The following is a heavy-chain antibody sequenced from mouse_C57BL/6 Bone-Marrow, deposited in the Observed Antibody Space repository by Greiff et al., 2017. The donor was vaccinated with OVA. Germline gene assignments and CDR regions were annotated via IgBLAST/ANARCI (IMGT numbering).Heavy chain of an antibody. V-gene: IGHV2-5*01. CDR1: GFSLTSYG. CDR2: IWRGGST. J-gene: IGHJ1*03. Sequence: VQLQQSGPGLVQPSQSLSITCTVSGFSLTSYGVHWVRQSPGKGLEWLGVIWRGGSTDYNAAFMSRLSITKDNSKSHVFFKMNSLQADDKAIYYCAKKLYDGYPYYDVWGTGTTVTVSS. D-gene: IGHD2-3*01. CDR3: AKKLYDGYPYYDV.